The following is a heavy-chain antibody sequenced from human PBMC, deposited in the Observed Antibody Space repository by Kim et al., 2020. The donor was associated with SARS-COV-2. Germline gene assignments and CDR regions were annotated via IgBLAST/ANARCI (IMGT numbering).Heavy chain of an antibody. D-gene: IGHD3-16*02. CDR1: GGSISSSSYY. J-gene: IGHJ4*02. CDR3: ARHEGTYDYVWGSYRPAYGYYFDY. V-gene: IGHV4-39*01. Sequence: SETLSLTCTVSGGSISSSSYYWGWIRQPPGKGLEWIGSIYYSGSTYYNPSLKSRVTISVDTSKNQFSLKLSSVTAADTAVYYCARHEGTYDYVWGSYRPAYGYYFDYWGQGTLVTVSS. CDR2: IYYSGST.